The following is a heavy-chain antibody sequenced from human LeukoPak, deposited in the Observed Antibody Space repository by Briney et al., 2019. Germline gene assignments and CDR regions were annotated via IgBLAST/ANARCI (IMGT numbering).Heavy chain of an antibody. J-gene: IGHJ1*01. V-gene: IGHV4-59*01. CDR2: IYHSGST. D-gene: IGHD6-6*01. CDR3: ARGGAARLHFQN. Sequence: SETLSLTCTVSGGSISTYYWNWIRQPPGKGLEWIGYIYHSGSTNYNPSLQSRVTISADTSKNQFSLNLNSVTAADTAVYYCARGGAARLHFQNWGQGTLVTVSS. CDR1: GGSISTYY.